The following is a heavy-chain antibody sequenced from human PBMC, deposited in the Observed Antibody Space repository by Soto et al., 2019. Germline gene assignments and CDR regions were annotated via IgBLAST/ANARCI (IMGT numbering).Heavy chain of an antibody. Sequence: GGSLRLSCAASGFTFKSNAMHWVRQAPGKGLEWVAVISYDGSNKHYTDSVKGRFTISRDNSKNTLYLQMNGLRPEDTAVYYCTSSSVSDIVVVAAASELDYWGQGTLVTVS. CDR2: ISYDGSNK. CDR3: TSSSVSDIVVVAAASELDY. CDR1: GFTFKSNA. J-gene: IGHJ4*02. D-gene: IGHD2-15*01. V-gene: IGHV3-30*04.